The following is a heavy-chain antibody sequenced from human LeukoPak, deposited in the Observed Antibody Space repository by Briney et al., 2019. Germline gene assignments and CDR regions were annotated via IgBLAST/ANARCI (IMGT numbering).Heavy chain of an antibody. J-gene: IGHJ4*02. CDR1: GFTFSSYG. D-gene: IGHD6-19*01. V-gene: IGHV3-23*01. Sequence: PGGSLRLSCAASGFTFSSYGMSWVRQAPGKGLEWVSAISGSGGSTYYADSVKGRFTISRDNSKNTLYLQMNSLRVEDTAVYHCARGHGWSFAPFYFDYWAQGTLVTVSS. CDR2: ISGSGGST. CDR3: ARGHGWSFAPFYFDY.